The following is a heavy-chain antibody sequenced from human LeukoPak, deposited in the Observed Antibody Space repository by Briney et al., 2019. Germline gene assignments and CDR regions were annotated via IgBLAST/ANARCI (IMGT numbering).Heavy chain of an antibody. V-gene: IGHV3-23*01. CDR2: MGSRSETT. J-gene: IGHJ4*02. D-gene: IGHD1-14*01. Sequence: PGGSLRLSCAASGFTFSSYAMSWVHQARGEGREWVSVMGSRSETTYYADSVKGRFTVSRDNSKNTVYLQMNSLRAEDAALYYRPKNGGYLSKAAERNLDYWGQGALVTVCS. CDR3: PKNGGYLSKAAERNLDY. CDR1: GFTFSSYA.